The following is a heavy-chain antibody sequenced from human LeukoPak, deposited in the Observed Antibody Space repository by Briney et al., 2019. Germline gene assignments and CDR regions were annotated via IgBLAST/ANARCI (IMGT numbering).Heavy chain of an antibody. Sequence: GASVKVSCKASGYTLTGYYMHWVRQAPGQGLEWMGWINPNSGGTNYAQKFQGGVTMTRDTSISTAYMELSRLRSDDTAVYYCARVGSYSYGYHYYYYYMDVWGKGTTVTVSS. CDR3: ARVGSYSYGYHYYYYYMDV. CDR1: GYTLTGYY. V-gene: IGHV1-2*02. J-gene: IGHJ6*03. D-gene: IGHD5-18*01. CDR2: INPNSGGT.